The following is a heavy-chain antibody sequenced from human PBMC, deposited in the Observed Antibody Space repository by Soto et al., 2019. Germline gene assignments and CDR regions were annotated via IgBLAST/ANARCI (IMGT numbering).Heavy chain of an antibody. CDR1: GYSFTSYW. CDR2: IYPGDSDT. V-gene: IGHV5-51*01. D-gene: IGHD3-22*01. CDR3: ARQEYYYDSSGYYYASYYYGMDV. J-gene: IGHJ6*02. Sequence: PGESLKISCKGSGYSFTSYWIGWVRQMPGKGLEWMGIIYPGDSDTRYSPSFQGQVTISADKSISTAYLQWSSLKASDTAMYYCARQEYYYDSSGYYYASYYYGMDVWGQGTTVTVSS.